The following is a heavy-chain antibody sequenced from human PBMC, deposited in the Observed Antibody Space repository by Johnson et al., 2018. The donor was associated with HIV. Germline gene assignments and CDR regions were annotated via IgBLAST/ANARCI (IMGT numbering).Heavy chain of an antibody. J-gene: IGHJ3*02. D-gene: IGHD3-22*01. CDR1: GFTFSSYA. V-gene: IGHV3-13*01. Sequence: EVQLVESGGGLVQPGGSLRLSCAASGFTFSSYAMHWVRQATGKGLEWVSAIGTAGDTFYPGSVKGRFTISRENAKNSLYLQMNSLRAEDTAVYYCARAGHDYYYDRLDAFDIWGQGTMVTVSS. CDR2: IGTAGDT. CDR3: ARAGHDYYYDRLDAFDI.